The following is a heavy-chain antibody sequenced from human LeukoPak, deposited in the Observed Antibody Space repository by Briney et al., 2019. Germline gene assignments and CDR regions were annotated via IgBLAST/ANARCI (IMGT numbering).Heavy chain of an antibody. D-gene: IGHD2-15*01. J-gene: IGHJ4*02. CDR2: ISYDGSNK. Sequence: GGSLRLSCAASGFTFSSYEMNWVRQAPGKGLEWVAVISYDGSNKYYADSVKGRFTISRDNSKNTLYLQMNSLRAGDTAVYYCAKEPLGYCSGGSCYVDYWGQGTLVTVSS. V-gene: IGHV3-30*18. CDR1: GFTFSSYE. CDR3: AKEPLGYCSGGSCYVDY.